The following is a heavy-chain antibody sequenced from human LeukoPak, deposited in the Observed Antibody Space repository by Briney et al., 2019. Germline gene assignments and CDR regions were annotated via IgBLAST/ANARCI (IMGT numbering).Heavy chain of an antibody. CDR2: ITNNGGST. D-gene: IGHD2-21*02. V-gene: IGHV3-64D*09. J-gene: IGHJ4*02. Sequence: GGSLRLSCSASGFTFSSYGMHWVRRAPGKGLEFVSAITNNGGSTYYADTVKGRFTISRDNSKNTLYLEMSSLRPEDTAVYYCARGTVTAPDYWGQGTLVTVSS. CDR1: GFTFSSYG. CDR3: ARGTVTAPDY.